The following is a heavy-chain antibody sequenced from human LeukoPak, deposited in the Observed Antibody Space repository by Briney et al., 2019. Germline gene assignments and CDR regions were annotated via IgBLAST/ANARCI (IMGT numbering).Heavy chain of an antibody. CDR3: AKGGGIWGTAGY. CDR2: IRHDGSNK. CDR1: GFTFSSYG. J-gene: IGHJ4*02. V-gene: IGHV3-30*02. Sequence: GGSLRLSCAASGFTFSSYGMHWVRQAPGKGLEWVAFIRHDGSNKYYADSVKGRFTISRDNSKNTLYLQMNSLRAEDTAVYFCAKGGGIWGTAGYWGQGTLVTVSS. D-gene: IGHD3-16*01.